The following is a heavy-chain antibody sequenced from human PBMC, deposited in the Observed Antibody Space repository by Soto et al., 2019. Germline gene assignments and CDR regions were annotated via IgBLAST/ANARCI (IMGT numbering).Heavy chain of an antibody. CDR3: ATRMATVAPDY. D-gene: IGHD4-17*01. CDR2: INHSGNT. Sequence: TLSLTCAVYGGSFSGYYWSWIRQPPGKGLEWIGEINHSGNTNYNPSLKSRVTISVDKSKNQFSLKLSSVTAADTAVYYCATRMATVAPDYWGQGTLVTVSS. V-gene: IGHV4-34*01. J-gene: IGHJ4*02. CDR1: GGSFSGYY.